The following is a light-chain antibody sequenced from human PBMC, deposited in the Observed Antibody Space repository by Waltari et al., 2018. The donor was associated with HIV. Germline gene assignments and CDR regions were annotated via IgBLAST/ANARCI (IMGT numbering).Light chain of an antibody. CDR3: QSADSSGTYWV. V-gene: IGLV3-25*03. CDR2: KDS. Sequence: SYELTQPPSASVSPGQTASITCPGDALAKQYAYWYQQKPSQAPVLVIYKDSERPSGIPERFSGSSSGRTVTLTISGVQAEDEADYYCQSADSSGTYWVFGGGTKLTVL. J-gene: IGLJ3*02. CDR1: ALAKQY.